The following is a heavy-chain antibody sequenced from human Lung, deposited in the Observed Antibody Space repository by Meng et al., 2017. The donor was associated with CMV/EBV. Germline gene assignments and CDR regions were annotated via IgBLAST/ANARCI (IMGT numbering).Heavy chain of an antibody. CDR2: ISDDSGFN. Sequence: ELQLVESRGGLVKPGGSMRLSCAAYRFTFSAYSINWVRQASGKGTEWVASISDDSGFNYYADSVRGRFTVSRDNAKKSVYLHMSSLRAEDTAIYYCALIVKWGQGTLVTVSS. CDR3: ALIVK. CDR1: RFTFSAYS. V-gene: IGHV3-21*01. D-gene: IGHD2-15*01. J-gene: IGHJ4*02.